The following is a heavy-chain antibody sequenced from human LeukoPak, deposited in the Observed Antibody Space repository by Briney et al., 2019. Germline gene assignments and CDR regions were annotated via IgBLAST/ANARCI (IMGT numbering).Heavy chain of an antibody. CDR2: IYTSGST. D-gene: IGHD6-13*01. Sequence: SETLSLTCTVSGGSISSGSYYWSWIRQPAGKGLEWIGRIYTSGSTNYNPSLKSRVTISVDTSKNQFSLKLSSVTAADTAVYYCAREESYSSSWYEYWYFDLWGRGTLVTVSS. CDR1: GGSISSGSYY. CDR3: AREESYSSSWYEYWYFDL. V-gene: IGHV4-61*02. J-gene: IGHJ2*01.